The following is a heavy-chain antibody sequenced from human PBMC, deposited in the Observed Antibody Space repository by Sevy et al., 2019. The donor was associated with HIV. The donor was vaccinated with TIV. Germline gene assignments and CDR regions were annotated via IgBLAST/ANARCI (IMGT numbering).Heavy chain of an antibody. CDR2: IKQDGSEK. D-gene: IGHD2-15*01. J-gene: IGHJ6*02. Sequence: GGSLRLSCAASEFTFSIYWMTWVRQAPGKGLEWVASIKQDGSEKYYVDSVNGRFTISRDNAKNSLDLQMVSLRAEDTAVYYRVSGGRLPLGYCSGGSCYGYYYGMDVWGQGTTVTVSS. CDR3: VSGGRLPLGYCSGGSCYGYYYGMDV. V-gene: IGHV3-7*01. CDR1: EFTFSIYW.